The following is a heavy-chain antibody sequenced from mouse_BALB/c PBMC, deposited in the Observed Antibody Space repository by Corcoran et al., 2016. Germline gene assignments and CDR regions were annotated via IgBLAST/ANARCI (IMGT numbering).Heavy chain of an antibody. V-gene: IGHV9-3-1*01. CDR1: GYTFTNYG. CDR2: INTYTGEP. J-gene: IGHJ3*01. CDR3: ARSGVYYYGSPGAY. D-gene: IGHD1-1*01. Sequence: QIQLVQSGPELKKPGETVKISCKASGYTFTNYGMNWVKQAPGKGLKWMGWINTYTGEPTYADDFKGRFAFSLETSASTAYLQINNLKNEDTATYFCARSGVYYYGSPGAYWGQGTLVTVSA.